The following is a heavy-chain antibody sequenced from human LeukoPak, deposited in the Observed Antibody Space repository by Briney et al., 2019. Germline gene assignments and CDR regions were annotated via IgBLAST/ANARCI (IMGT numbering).Heavy chain of an antibody. J-gene: IGHJ4*02. CDR2: ISSRSSYT. Sequence: PGGSLRLFCAASGFSFSSYAMSWIRQAPGKGLEWVSYISSRSSYTNYADSVKGRFTISRDNAKNSLYLQMNSLRAEDTAVYYCARESFSGDSSGYYGYWGQGTLVTVSS. D-gene: IGHD3-22*01. V-gene: IGHV3-11*06. CDR1: GFSFSSYA. CDR3: ARESFSGDSSGYYGY.